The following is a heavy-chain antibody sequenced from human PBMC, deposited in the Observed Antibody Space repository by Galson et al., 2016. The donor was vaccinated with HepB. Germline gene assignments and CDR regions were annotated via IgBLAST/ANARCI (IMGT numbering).Heavy chain of an antibody. D-gene: IGHD3-10*01. V-gene: IGHV5-51*01. Sequence: QSGAEVKKPGESLKISCMGSGYSFTNYWIGWVRQMPGKGLEWMGTIYPGDSDTRYSPSSQGQVTISADKSISAAYLQWNSLKASDTAIYYCARRSSDAFDIWGQGTMVTVSS. CDR2: IYPGDSDT. CDR3: ARRSSDAFDI. CDR1: GYSFTNYW. J-gene: IGHJ3*02.